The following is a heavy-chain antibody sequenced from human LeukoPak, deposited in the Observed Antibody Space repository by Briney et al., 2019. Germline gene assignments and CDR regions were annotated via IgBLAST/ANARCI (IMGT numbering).Heavy chain of an antibody. D-gene: IGHD3-9*01. J-gene: IGHJ4*02. CDR3: ARDKDWAFDY. Sequence: TGGSLRLSCTAAGFTFSTYSMNWVRQAPGKGLEWVSHISPGSEIISYADSVKGRFTISRDNAKNSLYLQMNSLRAEDMAVYYCARDKDWAFDYWGQGTLVPVSS. CDR1: GFTFSTYS. V-gene: IGHV3-48*01. CDR2: ISPGSEII.